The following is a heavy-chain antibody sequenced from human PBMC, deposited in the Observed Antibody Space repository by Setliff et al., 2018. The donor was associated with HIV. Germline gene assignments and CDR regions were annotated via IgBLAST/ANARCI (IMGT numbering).Heavy chain of an antibody. J-gene: IGHJ4*02. V-gene: IGHV4-59*01. CDR3: ARAGSYGWDY. CDR1: GGSISSFY. Sequence: SETLSLTCTVSGGSISSFYWTWIRQPPGKGLEWIGYIYYSGSTNYNPSLKSRLTISVDTSKNQVSLKLRSVTAADTAVYYCARAGSYGWDYWGQGTLVTVSS. CDR2: IYYSGST. D-gene: IGHD5-18*01.